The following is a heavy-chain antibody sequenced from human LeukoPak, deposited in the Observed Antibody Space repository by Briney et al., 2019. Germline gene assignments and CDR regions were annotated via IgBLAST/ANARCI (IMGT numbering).Heavy chain of an antibody. J-gene: IGHJ4*02. CDR2: IYSGGST. Sequence: GGSLRLSCAASGFTVSSDYMSWVRQAPGKGLEWVSVIYSGGSTYYADSVKGRFTTSRDNSKNTLYLQMNSLRAEDTAVYYCARDNLQYFDYWGQGTLVTVSS. V-gene: IGHV3-66*02. CDR1: GFTVSSDY. D-gene: IGHD5-24*01. CDR3: ARDNLQYFDY.